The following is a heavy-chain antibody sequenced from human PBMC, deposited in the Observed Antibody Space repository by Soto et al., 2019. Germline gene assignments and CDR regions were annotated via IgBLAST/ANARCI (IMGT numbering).Heavy chain of an antibody. D-gene: IGHD2-2*02. V-gene: IGHV3-21*01. CDR2: ISSSSSYI. Sequence: GGSLRLSCAASGFTFSSYSMNWVRQAPGKGLEWVSSISSSSSYIYYADSVKGRFTISRDNAKNSLYLQMNSLRAEDTAVYYCARDWGYCSSTSCYSGYYYYGMDVWGQGTTVTVSS. J-gene: IGHJ6*02. CDR1: GFTFSSYS. CDR3: ARDWGYCSSTSCYSGYYYYGMDV.